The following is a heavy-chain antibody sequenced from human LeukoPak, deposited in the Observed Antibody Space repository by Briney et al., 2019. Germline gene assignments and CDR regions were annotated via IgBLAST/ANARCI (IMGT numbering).Heavy chain of an antibody. CDR3: ARDGTAAGLYFDL. J-gene: IGHJ4*01. Sequence: GGSLRLSCAASGFTFSSYAMNWVRQAPGKGLEWVSAISGSGGSTYYADSVKGRFTISRDNSKNTLYLQINSLRAEDTAVYYCARDGTAAGLYFDLWGQGTLVTVSS. V-gene: IGHV3-23*01. CDR2: ISGSGGST. CDR1: GFTFSSYA. D-gene: IGHD6-13*01.